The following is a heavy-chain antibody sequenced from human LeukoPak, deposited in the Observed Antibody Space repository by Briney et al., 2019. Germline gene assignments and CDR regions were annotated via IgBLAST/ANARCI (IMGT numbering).Heavy chain of an antibody. Sequence: GGSLRLSCAASGFTFDSYAMGWVRRAPGRGLEWVSAISGSATGTYYADSVKGRFTISRDNAKNSLYLQMNSLRAEDTAVYYCARDSLSYYGMDVWGQGTTVTVSS. J-gene: IGHJ6*02. CDR3: ARDSLSYYGMDV. V-gene: IGHV3-23*01. CDR2: ISGSATGT. CDR1: GFTFDSYA.